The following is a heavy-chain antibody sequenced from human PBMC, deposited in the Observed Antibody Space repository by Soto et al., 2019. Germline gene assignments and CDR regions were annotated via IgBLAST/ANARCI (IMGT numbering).Heavy chain of an antibody. Sequence: PGGSLRLSCAASGFTFSSYGMHWVRQAPGKGLEWVAVIWYDGSNKYYADSVKGRFTISRDNSENTLYLQMNSLRAEDTAVYYCARGYSSSSLSDNYYYMDVWGKGTTVTVSS. J-gene: IGHJ6*03. D-gene: IGHD6-6*01. CDR1: GFTFSSYG. V-gene: IGHV3-33*08. CDR3: ARGYSSSSLSDNYYYMDV. CDR2: IWYDGSNK.